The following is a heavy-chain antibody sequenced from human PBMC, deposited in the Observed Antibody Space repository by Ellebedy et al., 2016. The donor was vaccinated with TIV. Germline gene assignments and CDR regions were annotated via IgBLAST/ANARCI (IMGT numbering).Heavy chain of an antibody. D-gene: IGHD6-13*01. CDR1: GYTFTGYY. J-gene: IGHJ4*02. CDR3: ARQAGSSWSFDS. CDR2: INPNSGDT. Sequence: AASVKVSCKASGYTFTGYYLHWVRHAPGQGLEWMGWINPNSGDTNYAQKFQAWVTMTRDTSISTACMELRKLTSDDTAVYYCARQAGSSWSFDSWGQGTLVTVSS. V-gene: IGHV1-2*04.